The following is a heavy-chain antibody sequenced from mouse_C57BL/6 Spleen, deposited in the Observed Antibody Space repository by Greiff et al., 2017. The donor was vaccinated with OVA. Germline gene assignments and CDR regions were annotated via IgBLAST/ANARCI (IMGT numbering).Heavy chain of an antibody. Sequence: QVQLQQPGAELVKPGASVKLSCKASGYTFTSYWMQWVKQRPGQGLEWIGEIDPSDSYTNYNQKFKGKATLTVDSSSSTAYMQLSSLTSEASAVYYCARRYFDVWGTGTTVTVSS. V-gene: IGHV1-50*01. CDR3: ARRYFDV. CDR1: GYTFTSYW. CDR2: IDPSDSYT. J-gene: IGHJ1*03.